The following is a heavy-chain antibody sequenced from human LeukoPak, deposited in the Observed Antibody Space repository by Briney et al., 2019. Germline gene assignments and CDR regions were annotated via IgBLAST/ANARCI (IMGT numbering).Heavy chain of an antibody. Sequence: GASVKVFCKASGYTFTGYYMHWVRQAPGQGLEWMGWINPNSGGTNYAQKFQGRVTMTRDTSISTAYMELSRLRSDDTAVYYCARFPALWFGEFHDYWGQGTLVTVSS. J-gene: IGHJ4*02. V-gene: IGHV1-2*02. CDR1: GYTFTGYY. CDR2: INPNSGGT. D-gene: IGHD3-10*01. CDR3: ARFPALWFGEFHDY.